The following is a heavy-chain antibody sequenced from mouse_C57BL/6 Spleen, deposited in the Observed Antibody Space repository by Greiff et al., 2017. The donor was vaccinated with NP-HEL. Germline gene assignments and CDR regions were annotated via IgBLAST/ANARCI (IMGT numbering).Heavy chain of an antibody. CDR3: ARGYGYDFWFAY. Sequence: VQLQQPGAELVKPGASVKVSCKASGYTFTSYWMHWVKQRPGQGLEWIGRIHPSDSDPNYNQKFKGKATLTVDKSSSTAYMQLSSLTSEDSAVYYCARGYGYDFWFAYWGQGTLVTVSA. J-gene: IGHJ3*01. CDR1: GYTFTSYW. D-gene: IGHD2-2*01. CDR2: IHPSDSDP. V-gene: IGHV1-74*01.